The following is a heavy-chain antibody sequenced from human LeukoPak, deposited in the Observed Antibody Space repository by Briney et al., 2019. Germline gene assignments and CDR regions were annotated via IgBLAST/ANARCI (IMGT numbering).Heavy chain of an antibody. CDR3: AKEGGSYYGMDV. CDR2: IPYDGSNK. CDR1: GFTFSSHG. D-gene: IGHD1-26*01. J-gene: IGHJ6*02. Sequence: PGGSLRLSCAASGFTFSSHGMHWVRRAPGKGLEWVAVIPYDGSNKYYADSVKDRFTISRDNSKKTLYLQMNSLRAEDTAVYYCAKEGGSYYGMDVWGQGTTVTVSS. V-gene: IGHV3-30*18.